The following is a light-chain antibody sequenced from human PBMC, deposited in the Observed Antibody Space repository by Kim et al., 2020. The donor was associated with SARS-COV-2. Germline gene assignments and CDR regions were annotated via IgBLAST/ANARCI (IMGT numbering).Light chain of an antibody. CDR2: DTG. CDR3: LLSFSGIRV. J-gene: IGLJ3*02. Sequence: QAVVTQEPSLTVSPGETVTLTCASSTGAVTPTHYPYWFQKKPGEDPRTLIFDTGSRHSWTPARFSGSLSGDKAVLTLAGAQPEDEGDYYCLLSFSGIRVFGGGTQLTVL. CDR1: TGAVTPTHY. V-gene: IGLV7-46*01.